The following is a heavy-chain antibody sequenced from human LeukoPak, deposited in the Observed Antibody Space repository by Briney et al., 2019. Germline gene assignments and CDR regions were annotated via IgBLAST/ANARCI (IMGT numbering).Heavy chain of an antibody. CDR3: ARARGGITILGVVTDYSFDY. J-gene: IGHJ4*02. D-gene: IGHD3-3*01. CDR2: ISAYNGNT. CDR1: GYTFTSYG. V-gene: IGHV1-18*01. Sequence: ASVKVSCKASGYTFTSYGISWVRQAPGQGLEWMGWISAYNGNTNYAQKLQGRVTMTTDTSTSTAYMELRSLRSDDTAVYYCARARGGITILGVVTDYSFDYWGQGTLVTVSS.